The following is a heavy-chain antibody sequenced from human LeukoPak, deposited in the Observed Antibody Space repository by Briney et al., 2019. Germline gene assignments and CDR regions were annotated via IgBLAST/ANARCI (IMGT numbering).Heavy chain of an antibody. CDR3: ARDGYGFYYYYYGMDV. J-gene: IGHJ6*02. V-gene: IGHV3-33*01. CDR2: IWYDGSNK. D-gene: IGHD1-1*01. Sequence: GGSLRLSCAASGFTFSSYGMHWVRRAPGKGLEWVAVIWYDGSNKYYADSVKGRFTISRDNSKNTLYLQMNSLRAEDTAVYYCARDGYGFYYYYYGMDVWGQGTTVTVSS. CDR1: GFTFSSYG.